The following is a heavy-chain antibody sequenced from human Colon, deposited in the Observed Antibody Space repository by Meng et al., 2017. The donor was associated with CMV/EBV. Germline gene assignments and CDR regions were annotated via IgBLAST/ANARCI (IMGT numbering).Heavy chain of an antibody. Sequence: GGSLRLSCAASGFTFSIYAMSWVRQAPGKGLERVSAISGSGATTYYADSVKGRFTISRDNSKNTLYLQMNSLRAEDTAVYYCANLMGATLYYFHSWGQGTLVTVSS. CDR3: ANLMGATLYYFHS. CDR1: GFTFSIYA. J-gene: IGHJ4*02. CDR2: ISGSGATT. V-gene: IGHV3-23*01. D-gene: IGHD1-26*01.